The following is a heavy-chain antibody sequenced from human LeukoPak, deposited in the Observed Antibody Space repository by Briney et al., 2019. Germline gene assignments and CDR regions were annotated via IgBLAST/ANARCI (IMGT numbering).Heavy chain of an antibody. J-gene: IGHJ4*02. D-gene: IGHD6-13*01. CDR3: AREYTINWFDFDS. CDR2: ISSSSITI. CDR1: GFTFSSYS. V-gene: IGHV3-48*02. Sequence: PGGSLRLSCAASGFTFSSYSMNWVRQAPGRGLEWVSYISSSSITIYYADSVKGRFTISRDNAKNSLYLQMNSLRDEDTAVYYCAREYTINWFDFDSWGQGTLVTVSS.